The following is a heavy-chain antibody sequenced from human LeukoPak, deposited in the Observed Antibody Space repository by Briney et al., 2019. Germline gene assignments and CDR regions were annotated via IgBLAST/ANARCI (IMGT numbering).Heavy chain of an antibody. V-gene: IGHV3-33*01. D-gene: IGHD6-13*01. Sequence: GRSLRLSCAASGFTFSSYGMHWVRQAPGKGLEWVAVIWYDGSNKYYADSVKGRFTISRDNSKNTLYLQMNSLRAEDTAVYYCAASYSRDATLYYYMDVWGKGTTVTVSS. CDR1: GFTFSSYG. J-gene: IGHJ6*03. CDR2: IWYDGSNK. CDR3: AASYSRDATLYYYMDV.